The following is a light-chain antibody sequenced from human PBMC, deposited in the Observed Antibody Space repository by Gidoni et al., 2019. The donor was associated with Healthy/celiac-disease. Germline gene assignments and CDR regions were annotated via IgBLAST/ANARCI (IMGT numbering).Light chain of an antibody. J-gene: IGKJ4*01. V-gene: IGKV3-11*01. CDR3: QQRSNWSPLT. CDR2: DAS. CDR1: QSVSSY. Sequence: DIVLTQSPATLSASPGERATLACRASQSVSSYLAWYQQKPGQAPKLLIYDASNRAPGIPARFSGGGSGTDFTLPISSLEPEDFAVYYCQQRSNWSPLTFGGGTKVEIK.